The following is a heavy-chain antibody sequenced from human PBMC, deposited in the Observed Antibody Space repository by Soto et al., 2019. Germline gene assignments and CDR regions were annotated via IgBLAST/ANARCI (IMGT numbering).Heavy chain of an antibody. D-gene: IGHD2-2*01. CDR2: IFSNDEK. J-gene: IGHJ4*02. V-gene: IGHV2-26*01. CDR1: GFSLSNARMG. CDR3: ARIRNPKVVPATDY. Sequence: SGPTLVNPTETLTLTCTVSGFSLSNARMGVSWIRQPPGKALEWLAHIFSNDEKSYSTSLKSRLTISKDTSNSQVVLTMTNMDPAVTATYYCARIRNPKVVPATDYWGQGTLVTVSS.